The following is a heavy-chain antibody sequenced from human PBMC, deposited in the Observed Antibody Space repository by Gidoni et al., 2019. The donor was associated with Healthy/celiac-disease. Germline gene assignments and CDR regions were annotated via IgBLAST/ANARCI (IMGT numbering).Heavy chain of an antibody. J-gene: IGHJ4*02. CDR1: GGSFSGYY. D-gene: IGHD5-18*01. Sequence: QVQLQQWGAGLLKPSETLSLTCAVYGGSFSGYYWSWIRQPPGKGLEWIGEINHSGSTNYNPSLKSRVTISVDTSKNQFSLKLSSVTAADTAVYYCARYNSYGYWGYWGQGTLVTVSS. CDR3: ARYNSYGYWGY. V-gene: IGHV4-34*01. CDR2: INHSGST.